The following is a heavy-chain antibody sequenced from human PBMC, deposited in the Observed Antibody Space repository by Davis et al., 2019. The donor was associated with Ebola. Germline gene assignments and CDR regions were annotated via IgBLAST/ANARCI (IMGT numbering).Heavy chain of an antibody. J-gene: IGHJ4*02. Sequence: PGGSLRLSCAASGFTFSSYSMNWVRQAPGKGLEWVSSISSNSGHTYYADSVKGRFTISRDNAKNSLYLQMNSLRAEDTAVYYCARELAVVYFDYWGQGFLVTVS. CDR1: GFTFSSYS. CDR3: ARELAVVYFDY. CDR2: ISSNSGHT. D-gene: IGHD6-19*01. V-gene: IGHV3-21*01.